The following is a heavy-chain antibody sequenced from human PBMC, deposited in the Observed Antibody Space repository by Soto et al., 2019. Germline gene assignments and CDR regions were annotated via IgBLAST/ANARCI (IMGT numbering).Heavy chain of an antibody. J-gene: IGHJ5*02. CDR1: GFTFSSYA. CDR3: ARDRSPHLRGFWSGYYPDNWFDP. CDR2: ISYDGSNK. D-gene: IGHD3-3*01. V-gene: IGHV3-30-3*01. Sequence: SLRLSCAASGFTFSSYAMHWVRQAPGKGLEWVAVISYDGSNKYYADSVKGRFTISRDNSKNTLYLQMNSLRAEDTAVYYCARDRSPHLRGFWSGYYPDNWFDPWGQGTLVTVSS.